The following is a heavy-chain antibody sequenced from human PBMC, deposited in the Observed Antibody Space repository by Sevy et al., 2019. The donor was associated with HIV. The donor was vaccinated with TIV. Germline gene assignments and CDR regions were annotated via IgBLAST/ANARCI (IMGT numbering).Heavy chain of an antibody. CDR3: ARDQYYYDSSGYYYWNH. J-gene: IGHJ5*02. CDR2: ISAYNGNT. Sequence: ASVKVSCKASGYTFTSYGISWVRQAPGQGLEWMGWISAYNGNTNYAQKLQGRVTMTTDTSTSTAYMELRSLRSDDTAMYYCARDQYYYDSSGYYYWNHWGQGTLVTVSS. V-gene: IGHV1-18*01. D-gene: IGHD3-22*01. CDR1: GYTFTSYG.